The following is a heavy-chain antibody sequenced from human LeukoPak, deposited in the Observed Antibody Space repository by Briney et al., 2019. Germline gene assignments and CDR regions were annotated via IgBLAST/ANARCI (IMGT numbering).Heavy chain of an antibody. V-gene: IGHV3-7*03. Sequence: GGSLRLSCAASGFNFSSYWMSWVRQAPGKGLEWVANIKQDGSEKYYVDSVKGRFTISRDNAKNSLYLQMNSLRAEDTAVYYCASEGYDISILFDYWGQGTLVTVSS. CDR3: ASEGYDISILFDY. CDR2: IKQDGSEK. CDR1: GFNFSSYW. J-gene: IGHJ4*02. D-gene: IGHD3-9*01.